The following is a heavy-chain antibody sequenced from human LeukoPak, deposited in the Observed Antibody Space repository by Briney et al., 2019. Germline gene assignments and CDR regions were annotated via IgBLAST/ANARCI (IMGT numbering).Heavy chain of an antibody. Sequence: ASVKVSCKASGYTFTNYAVNWVRQAPGQGLEWMGWINTNTGNPTYAQGFTGRFVFSLDTSVNTAYLQISSLKAEDTAVYYCARVVHPYDYESSGLTYDAFDIWGQGTMVTVSS. CDR2: INTNTGNP. V-gene: IGHV7-4-1*02. CDR3: ARVVHPYDYESSGLTYDAFDI. D-gene: IGHD3-22*01. J-gene: IGHJ3*02. CDR1: GYTFTNYA.